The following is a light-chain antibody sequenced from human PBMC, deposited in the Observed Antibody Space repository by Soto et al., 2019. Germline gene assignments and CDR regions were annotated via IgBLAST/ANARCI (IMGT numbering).Light chain of an antibody. J-gene: IGKJ1*01. CDR2: GAS. CDR1: QGIGNA. CDR3: QQDINCTWT. Sequence: AIQTTQSPSSLSASVGDRVTICCRASQGIGNALGWYQQKPGKPPKVXIYGASNLQSGVPPRFSGSGAGTECTRAISSLQPEDAATDYCQQDINCTWTFGQGTKVDIK. V-gene: IGKV1-6*01.